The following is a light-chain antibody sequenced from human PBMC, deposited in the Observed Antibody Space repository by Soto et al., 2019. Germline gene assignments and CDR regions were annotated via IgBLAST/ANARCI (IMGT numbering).Light chain of an antibody. CDR3: SSYTSTSSYV. CDR1: SSDVGGYNY. Sequence: QSALTQPASVSGAPGQSIAISCTGTSSDVGGYNYVSWYQHHPGKAPKLMVYDVSNRPSGVSNRFSGSKSGNTASLTISGLQDEDEYDYYCSSYTSTSSYVFGIGTKLTVL. J-gene: IGLJ1*01. CDR2: DVS. V-gene: IGLV2-14*03.